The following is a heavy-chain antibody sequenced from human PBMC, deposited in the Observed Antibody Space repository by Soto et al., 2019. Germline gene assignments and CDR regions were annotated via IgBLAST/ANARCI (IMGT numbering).Heavy chain of an antibody. Sequence: GGSLRLSCASSVFTLIDHYMSWSRQAPGKGLEWIGYSSNSGSFTRYADSVKGRFSISRDNAKNSLYLQINSLRGDDTAIYYCVRSGDNYNLLDYWGQGTPVTVSS. J-gene: IGHJ4*02. CDR1: VFTLIDHY. CDR3: VRSGDNYNLLDY. CDR2: SSNSGSFT. V-gene: IGHV3-11*06. D-gene: IGHD1-1*01.